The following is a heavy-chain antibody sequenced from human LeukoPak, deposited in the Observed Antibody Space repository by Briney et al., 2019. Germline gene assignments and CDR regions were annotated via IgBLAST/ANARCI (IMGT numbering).Heavy chain of an antibody. J-gene: IGHJ5*02. V-gene: IGHV4-4*07. CDR3: ARRDPIYNWNDGWFDP. D-gene: IGHD1-1*01. CDR1: GGSISSYY. CDR2: IYTSGST. Sequence: SETLSLTCTVSGGSISSYYWSWIRQPAGKGLEWIGRIYTSGSTNYNPSLKSRVTMSVDTSKNQFSLKLSSVTAADTAVYYCARRDPIYNWNDGWFDPWGQGTLVTVSS.